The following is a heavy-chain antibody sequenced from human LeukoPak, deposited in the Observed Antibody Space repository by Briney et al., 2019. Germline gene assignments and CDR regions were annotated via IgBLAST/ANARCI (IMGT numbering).Heavy chain of an antibody. V-gene: IGHV5-51*01. D-gene: IGHD1-1*01. CDR2: IYPGDSDT. CDR3: ARLRYNIDAGDI. Sequence: GESMKISCKGSGYSFTSYWIGWVRQIEGKRLEWMGIIYPGDSDTRYSPSFQGQVTISADKSISTAYLQWSSLKASDTAMYYCARLRYNIDAGDIWGQGTMVTVSS. J-gene: IGHJ3*02. CDR1: GYSFTSYW.